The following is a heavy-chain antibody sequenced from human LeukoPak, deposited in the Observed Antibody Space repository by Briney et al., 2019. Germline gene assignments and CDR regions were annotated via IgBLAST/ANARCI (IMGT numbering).Heavy chain of an antibody. CDR1: GFTLSNYA. J-gene: IGHJ4*02. Sequence: GGSLRLSCAVSGFTLSNYAMHWVRQAPGKGLDWVTVISYDGSNKYYADSVKGRFSVSRDNSENMVYLQMNSLRPEDTAVYYCARDLGGSYWDYWGQGTLVTVSS. D-gene: IGHD1-26*01. CDR3: ARDLGGSYWDY. V-gene: IGHV3-30*03. CDR2: ISYDGSNK.